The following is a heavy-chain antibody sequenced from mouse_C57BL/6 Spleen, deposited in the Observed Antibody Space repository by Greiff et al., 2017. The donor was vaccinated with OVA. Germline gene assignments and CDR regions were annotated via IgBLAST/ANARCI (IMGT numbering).Heavy chain of an antibody. CDR3: AMERAIGWYGNRFAY. CDR1: GYAFSSSW. J-gene: IGHJ3*01. V-gene: IGHV1-82*01. D-gene: IGHD2-10*02. CDR2: IYTGDGDT. Sequence: QVKLQQSGPELVKPGASVKISCKASGYAFSSSWMNWVKQRPGKGLEWIGRIYTGDGDTNYNGKFKGKATLTADKSSSTAYMQLSSLRSEYSAVYFCAMERAIGWYGNRFAYWGQGTLVTVSA.